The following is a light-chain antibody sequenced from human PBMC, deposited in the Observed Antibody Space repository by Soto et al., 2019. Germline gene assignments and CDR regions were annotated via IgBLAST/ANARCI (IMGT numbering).Light chain of an antibody. CDR3: QQYGSAPALT. CDR2: GAS. J-gene: IGKJ4*01. CDR1: QSVSCSY. Sequence: EIVLTQSPGTLSLSPGERATLSCRASQSVSCSYLAWYQQKPGQAPRLLIYGASSRATGIPDRFSGSGSGTVFTLTISGLEPEDFAVYYCQQYGSAPALTFGGGTKVEIK. V-gene: IGKV3-20*01.